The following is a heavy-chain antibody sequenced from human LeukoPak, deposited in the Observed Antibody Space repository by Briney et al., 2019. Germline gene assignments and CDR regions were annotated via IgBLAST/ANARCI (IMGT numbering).Heavy chain of an antibody. CDR2: ISYDGSNK. Sequence: GRSLRLSCAASGFTFSSYAMHWVRQAPGKGLEWVAVISYDGSNKYYADSVKGRFTISRDNAKNSLYLQMNSLRAEDTAVYYCARTPYSSGWEPFDYWGQGTLVTVSS. J-gene: IGHJ4*02. V-gene: IGHV3-30-3*01. CDR1: GFTFSSYA. CDR3: ARTPYSSGWEPFDY. D-gene: IGHD6-19*01.